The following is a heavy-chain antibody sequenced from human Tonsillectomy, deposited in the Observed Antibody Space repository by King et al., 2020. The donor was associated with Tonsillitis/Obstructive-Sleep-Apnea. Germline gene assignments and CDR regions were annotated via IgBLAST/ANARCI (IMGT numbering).Heavy chain of an antibody. J-gene: IGHJ6*03. V-gene: IGHV3-7*04. CDR3: ARGVSGYCSSTSCSSYYYYYYMDV. D-gene: IGHD2-2*01. CDR2: IKQDGSEK. CDR1: GFTFSSYW. Sequence: VQLVESGGGLVQPGGSLRLSCATSGFTFSSYWMSWVRQAPGTGLEWVANIKQDGSEKYYVVYGKGRFTISRDNAKNSLYLQMNSLRAEDTAVYYCARGVSGYCSSTSCSSYYYYYYMDVWGKGTTVTVSS.